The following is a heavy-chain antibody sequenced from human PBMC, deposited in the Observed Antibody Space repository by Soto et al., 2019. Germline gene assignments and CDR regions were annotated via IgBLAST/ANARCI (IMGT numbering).Heavy chain of an antibody. CDR1: GFTVSSNY. J-gene: IGHJ6*02. V-gene: IGHV3-53*01. CDR3: ARVGRYCSSTSCYYYGMDV. CDR2: IYSGGST. Sequence: GGSLRLSCAASGFTVSSNYMSWVRQAPGKGLEWVSVIYSGGSTYYADSVKGRFTISRDNSKNTLYLQMNSLRAEDTAVYYCARVGRYCSSTSCYYYGMDVWGQGTTVTVSS. D-gene: IGHD2-2*01.